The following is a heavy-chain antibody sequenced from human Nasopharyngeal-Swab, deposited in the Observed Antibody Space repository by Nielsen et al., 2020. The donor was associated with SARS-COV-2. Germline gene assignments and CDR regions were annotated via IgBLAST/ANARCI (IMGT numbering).Heavy chain of an antibody. V-gene: IGHV1-69*13. CDR1: GGTFSSYA. CDR3: ARDYDYVWGSYPDYYYGMDV. Sequence: SVKVSCKASGGTFSSYAISWVRQAPAQGLEWMGGIIPIFGTANYAQKFQGRVTITADESTSTAYMELSSLRSEDTAVYYCARDYDYVWGSYPDYYYGMDVWGQGTTVTVSS. D-gene: IGHD3-16*01. CDR2: IIPIFGTA. J-gene: IGHJ6*02.